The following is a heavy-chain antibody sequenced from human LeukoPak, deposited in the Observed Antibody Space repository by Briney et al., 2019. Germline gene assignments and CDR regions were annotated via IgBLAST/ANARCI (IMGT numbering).Heavy chain of an antibody. D-gene: IGHD5-18*01. V-gene: IGHV4-59*05. CDR2: IYYSGRT. CDR3: ANLKHSYAYFADY. CDR1: GGSISSYY. Sequence: SETLSDTCTVSGGSISSYYWSWIRQPPGKGLEWIGSIYYSGRTYYNPSLKSRVTISVDTSENQFSLKLSSVTAADTAVFYCANLKHSYAYFADYCSQRPLVTVSS. J-gene: IGHJ4*02.